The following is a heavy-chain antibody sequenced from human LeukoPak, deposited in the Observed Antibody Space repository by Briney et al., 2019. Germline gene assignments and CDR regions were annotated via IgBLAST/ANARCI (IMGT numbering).Heavy chain of an antibody. Sequence: GGSLRLSCAASGFTFSSYWMSWVRQAPGKGLEWVANIKQDGTEKYCVDSVKGRFTISRDNAKNSLYLQMNSLRAEDTAVYYCTRGAAGPHYFDYWGQGTLVTVSS. D-gene: IGHD6-13*01. CDR3: TRGAAGPHYFDY. J-gene: IGHJ4*02. CDR2: IKQDGTEK. CDR1: GFTFSSYW. V-gene: IGHV3-7*03.